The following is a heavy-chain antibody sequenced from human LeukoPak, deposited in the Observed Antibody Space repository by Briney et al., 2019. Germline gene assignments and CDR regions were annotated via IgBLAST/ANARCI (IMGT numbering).Heavy chain of an antibody. CDR1: GGSISSYY. D-gene: IGHD4-17*01. CDR2: IYTSGST. CDR3: AREGMTTVTTAYFDY. Sequence: SSETLSLTCTVSGGSISSYYWSWIRQPAGKGLEWIGRIYTSGSTNYNPSLKSRVTMSVDTSKNQFSLKLSSVTAADTAVYYCAREGMTTVTTAYFDYWGQGTLVTVSS. V-gene: IGHV4-4*07. J-gene: IGHJ4*02.